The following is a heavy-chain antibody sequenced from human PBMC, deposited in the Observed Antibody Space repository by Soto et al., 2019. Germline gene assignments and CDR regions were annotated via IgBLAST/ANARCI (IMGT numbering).Heavy chain of an antibody. J-gene: IGHJ6*02. V-gene: IGHV3-13*01. CDR3: ARNYYTTNWENGYYYYAMDV. CDR1: GFTSSSYD. D-gene: IGHD3-10*01. CDR2: IGTAGDT. Sequence: GGSLRLSCAASGFTSSSYDMHWVRQGTGKGLEWVSAIGTAGDTYYPGSVRGRFTISRDNAKNSLYLQMNSLRAEDTAIYYCARNYYTTNWENGYYYYAMDVWGQGTTVTVSS.